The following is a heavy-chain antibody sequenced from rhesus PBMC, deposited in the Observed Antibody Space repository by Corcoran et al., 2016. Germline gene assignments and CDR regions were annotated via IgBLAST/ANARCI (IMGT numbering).Heavy chain of an antibody. Sequence: QVQLQESGPGLVKPSETLSLNCAVYGGSISRNYWSWIRQTPGKGLEWIGYIYGNSGSTYYNPSLKSRFTISTATSKHQFSLKLSSVTAADTAVYYCARRYHSLGLASWGQGVVVTVSS. CDR1: GGSISRNY. CDR2: IYGNSGST. J-gene: IGHJ6*01. D-gene: IGHD3-40*01. V-gene: IGHV4-160*01. CDR3: ARRYHSLGLAS.